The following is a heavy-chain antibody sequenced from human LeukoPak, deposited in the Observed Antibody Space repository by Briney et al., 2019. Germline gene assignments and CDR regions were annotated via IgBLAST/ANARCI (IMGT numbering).Heavy chain of an antibody. CDR3: ARGGWVTMTTDY. CDR2: INPNSGGT. J-gene: IGHJ4*02. D-gene: IGHD4-17*01. CDR1: GYTFTGYF. V-gene: IGHV1-2*02. Sequence: WASVKVSCKASGYTFTGYFIHWVRQAPGQGLEWMGWINPNSGGTNYAQKFQGRVTMTRDTSISTAYMELSRLRSDDTAVYYCARGGWVTMTTDYWGQGTLVTVSS.